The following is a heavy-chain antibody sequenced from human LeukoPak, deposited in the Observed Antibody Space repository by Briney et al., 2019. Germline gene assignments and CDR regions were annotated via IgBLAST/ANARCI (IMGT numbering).Heavy chain of an antibody. J-gene: IGHJ4*02. CDR3: AREKFGGVKGYFDY. CDR2: IWYDGSNK. CDR1: GFTFSSYG. D-gene: IGHD3-16*01. V-gene: IGHV3-33*01. Sequence: PGRSLRLSCAASGFTFSSYGMHWVRQAPGKGLEWVAVIWYDGSNKYYADSVKGRFTISRDNSKNTLYLQMNSLRAEDTAVYYCAREKFGGVKGYFDYWGQGTLVTVSS.